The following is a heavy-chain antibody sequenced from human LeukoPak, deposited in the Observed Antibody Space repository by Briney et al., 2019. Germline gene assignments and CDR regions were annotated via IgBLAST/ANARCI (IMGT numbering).Heavy chain of an antibody. Sequence: SETLSLICTVSGYSINSGYYWGWIRQPPGKGLEWIGNTYYDGSTYYNPSLKRRVTISVDTSRNQFSLKLSSVTAADTAVYYCARGRGVVLLDYFDYWGQGTLVTVSS. D-gene: IGHD3-10*01. CDR1: GYSINSGYY. CDR2: TYYDGST. V-gene: IGHV4-38-2*02. CDR3: ARGRGVVLLDYFDY. J-gene: IGHJ4*02.